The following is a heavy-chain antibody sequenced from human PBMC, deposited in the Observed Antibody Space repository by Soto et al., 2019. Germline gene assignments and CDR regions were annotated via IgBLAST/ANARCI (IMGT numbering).Heavy chain of an antibody. D-gene: IGHD6-19*01. Sequence: SETLSLTCTVSGGSISSYYWSWIRQPPGKGLEWIGYIYFSGGTNYNPSLKSRVTISVDTSKNQFSLKLSSVTAADTAVYYCARQSSGGIAVAGDFDYWGQGTLVTVSS. V-gene: IGHV4-59*08. CDR2: IYFSGGT. CDR1: GGSISSYY. CDR3: ARQSSGGIAVAGDFDY. J-gene: IGHJ4*02.